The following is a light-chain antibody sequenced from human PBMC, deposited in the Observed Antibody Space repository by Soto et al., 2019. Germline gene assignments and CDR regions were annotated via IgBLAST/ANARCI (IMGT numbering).Light chain of an antibody. CDR3: QHFVGSLWT. CDR2: GAS. CDR1: QSVSTNY. J-gene: IGKJ1*01. Sequence: EIVLTQSPGTLSLSPGERATLSCRASQSVSTNYLAWYQQKPGQAPRLLIYGASSRATGIPDRFSGSGSGTDFTLTISRLEPEDSAVYYCQHFVGSLWTFGQGTKVEIK. V-gene: IGKV3-20*01.